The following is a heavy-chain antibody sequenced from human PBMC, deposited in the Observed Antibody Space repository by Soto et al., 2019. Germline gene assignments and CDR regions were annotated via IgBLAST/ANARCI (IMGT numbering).Heavy chain of an antibody. Sequence: ASVKVSCKASGYTFPHYYIHWVRQAPGQGLEWMGIINPNGGITTYAQKFRAGFSMTRDTSTSTVYLELSSLRSEDSAVYYCATSVNSALAFYYWGQVILVSVCS. CDR3: ATSVNSALAFYY. CDR2: INPNGGIT. J-gene: IGHJ4*02. CDR1: GYTFPHYY. V-gene: IGHV1-46*01. D-gene: IGHD5-18*01.